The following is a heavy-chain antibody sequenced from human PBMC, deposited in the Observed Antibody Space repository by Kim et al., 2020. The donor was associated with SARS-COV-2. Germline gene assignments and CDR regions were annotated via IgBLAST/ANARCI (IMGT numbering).Heavy chain of an antibody. V-gene: IGHV4-31*03. J-gene: IGHJ5*02. CDR2: IYYSGST. CDR1: GGSISSGGYY. CDR3: ARVQEVAAGWFDP. Sequence: SETLSLTCTVSGGSISSGGYYWSWIRQHPGKGLEWIGYIYYSGSTYYNPSLKSRVTISVDTSKNQFSLKLSSVTAADTAVYYCARVQEVAAGWFDPWGQGTLVTVSS. D-gene: IGHD5-12*01.